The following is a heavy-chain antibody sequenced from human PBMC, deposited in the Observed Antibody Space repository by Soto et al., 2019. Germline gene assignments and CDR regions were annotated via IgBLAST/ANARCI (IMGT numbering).Heavy chain of an antibody. D-gene: IGHD2-21*02. V-gene: IGHV5-51*01. Sequence: PGESLKISCKGSGYSFTIYWIGWVRQMPGKGLELMGIIYPGDSDTRYSPSFQGQVTISADKSISTAYLQRSSLKASDTAMYYCARXVVTAISGYYYYYGMDVWGQGTTVTVSS. CDR3: ARXVVTAISGYYYYYGMDV. J-gene: IGHJ6*02. CDR2: IYPGDSDT. CDR1: GYSFTIYW.